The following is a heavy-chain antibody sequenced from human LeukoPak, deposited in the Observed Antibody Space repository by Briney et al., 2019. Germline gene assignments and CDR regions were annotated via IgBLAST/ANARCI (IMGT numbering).Heavy chain of an antibody. CDR3: ATDSGTYSYGSYYFDY. V-gene: IGHV1-69*06. J-gene: IGHJ4*02. D-gene: IGHD5-18*01. Sequence: GASVKVSCKASGYTFTSYGISWVRQAPGQGLEWMGGIIPIFGTANYAQKFQGRVTMTEDTSTDTAYMELSSLRSEDTAVYYCATDSGTYSYGSYYFDYWGQGTLVTVSS. CDR1: GYTFTSYG. CDR2: IIPIFGTA.